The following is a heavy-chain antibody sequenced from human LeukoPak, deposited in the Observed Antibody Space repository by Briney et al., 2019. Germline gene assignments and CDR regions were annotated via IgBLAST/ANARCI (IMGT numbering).Heavy chain of an antibody. D-gene: IGHD2-15*01. J-gene: IGHJ4*02. Sequence: PSETLSLTCSVSGVSVTTSFWNWIRQSPGKGLEWIGYVSSDGTTNYTSALRSRLIMSVDTAKNDISLILTSVTAADTAIYYCARLDCVLEGCYNHWGRGTLVTVSS. CDR2: VSSDGTT. V-gene: IGHV4-59*08. CDR3: ARLDCVLEGCYNH. CDR1: GVSVTTSF.